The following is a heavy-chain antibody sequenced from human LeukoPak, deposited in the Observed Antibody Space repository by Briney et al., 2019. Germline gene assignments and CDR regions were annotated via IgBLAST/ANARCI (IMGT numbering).Heavy chain of an antibody. J-gene: IGHJ4*02. CDR1: GFTFSSYA. Sequence: PGGSLRLSCAASGFTFSSYAMNWVRQAPGKGLEWVSAISGSGGNTYYADSVKGRFTISRDNSKNTLYLQMNSLRAEDTAIYYCAKIPLPNIAVAGTVDYWGQGTLVTVSS. CDR2: ISGSGGNT. V-gene: IGHV3-23*01. D-gene: IGHD6-19*01. CDR3: AKIPLPNIAVAGTVDY.